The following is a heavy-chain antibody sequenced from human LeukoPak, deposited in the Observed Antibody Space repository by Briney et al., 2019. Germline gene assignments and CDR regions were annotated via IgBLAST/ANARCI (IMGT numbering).Heavy chain of an antibody. CDR1: GFTFSDYY. V-gene: IGHV3-11*04. D-gene: IGHD6-19*01. CDR2: ISSSGSTI. Sequence: GGSLRLSCAASGFTFSDYYMSWIRQAPGKGLEWVSYISSSGSTIYYADSVKGRFTISRDNAKNSLYLQMNSLRAEDTAVYYCATAPYSSGWTDYYFDYWGQGTLVTVSS. J-gene: IGHJ4*02. CDR3: ATAPYSSGWTDYYFDY.